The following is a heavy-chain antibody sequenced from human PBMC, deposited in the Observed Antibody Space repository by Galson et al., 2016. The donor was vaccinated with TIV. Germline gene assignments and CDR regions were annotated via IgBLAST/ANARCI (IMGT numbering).Heavy chain of an antibody. D-gene: IGHD4-17*01. CDR1: GYSFTTYW. V-gene: IGHV5-51*01. CDR2: IFPDDSET. Sequence: SGAEVKKPGESLKISCKASGYSFTTYWTAWVRQMPGKGLEWMGIIFPDDSETAYSPSFEGQVTISVDKSLNVAYVQWNSLRTSDTASYYCARQTTRSFDSWGQGTRVTVSS. J-gene: IGHJ4*02. CDR3: ARQTTRSFDS.